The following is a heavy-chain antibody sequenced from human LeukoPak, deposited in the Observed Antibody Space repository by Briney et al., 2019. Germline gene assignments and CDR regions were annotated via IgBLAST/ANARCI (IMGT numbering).Heavy chain of an antibody. Sequence: SETLSLTCTVSGGSISSYYWSWIRQPPGKGLEWIGYIYYSGSTNYNPSLKSRVTISVDTSKNQFSLKLSSVTAADTAVYYCARACNGGSCYLYWGQGTLVTVSS. CDR2: IYYSGST. CDR3: ARACNGGSCYLY. V-gene: IGHV4-59*12. D-gene: IGHD2-15*01. J-gene: IGHJ4*02. CDR1: GGSISSYY.